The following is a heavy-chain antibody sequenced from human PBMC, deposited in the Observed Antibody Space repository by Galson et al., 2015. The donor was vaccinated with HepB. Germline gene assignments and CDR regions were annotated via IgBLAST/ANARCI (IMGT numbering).Heavy chain of an antibody. V-gene: IGHV3-23*01. Sequence: SLRLSCAASGFTFSNYAMTWVRQAPGKGLEWVATISVGGTSTSHADSVKGRFTISRDSSTNTLYLQMNSLRAEDTAVYFCATYYYRSGSRLFDYWGQGTLVTVSS. CDR2: ISVGGTST. CDR1: GFTFSNYA. J-gene: IGHJ4*02. D-gene: IGHD3-10*01. CDR3: ATYYYRSGSRLFDY.